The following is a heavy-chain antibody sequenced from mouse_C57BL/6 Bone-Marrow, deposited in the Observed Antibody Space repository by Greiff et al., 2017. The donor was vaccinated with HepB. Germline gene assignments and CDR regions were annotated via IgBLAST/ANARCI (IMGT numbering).Heavy chain of an antibody. V-gene: IGHV5-16*01. CDR3: ARLGSSSYYFDY. D-gene: IGHD1-1*01. CDR1: GFTFSDYY. Sequence: EVKVVESEGGLVQPGSSMKLSCTASGFTFSDYYMAWVRQVPEKGLEWVANINYDGSSTYYLDSLKSRFIISRDNAKNILYLQMSSLKSEDTATYYCARLGSSSYYFDYWGQGTTLTVSS. CDR2: INYDGSST. J-gene: IGHJ2*01.